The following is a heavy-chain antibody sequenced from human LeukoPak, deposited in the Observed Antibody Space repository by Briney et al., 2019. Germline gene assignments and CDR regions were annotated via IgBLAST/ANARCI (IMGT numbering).Heavy chain of an antibody. CDR1: GFSFSPYW. Sequence: GGSLRLSCAGSGFSFSPYWMSWVRQAPGKGLEWLAKIEKYGSEEYYVDSVKGRFTISRDNAKNSLSLQMDSLRAEDTAVYYCVREVPGVMVAFDLWGQGTMVTVSP. J-gene: IGHJ3*01. V-gene: IGHV3-7*04. D-gene: IGHD2-2*01. CDR3: VREVPGVMVAFDL. CDR2: IEKYGSEE.